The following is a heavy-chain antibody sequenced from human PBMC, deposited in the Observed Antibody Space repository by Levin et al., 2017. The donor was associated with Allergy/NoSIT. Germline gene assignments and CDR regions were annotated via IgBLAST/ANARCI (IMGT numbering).Heavy chain of an antibody. CDR3: ARYRKGSGYCSGGSCYDWFDP. CDR1: GDTFSSYA. V-gene: IGHV1-69*01. J-gene: IGHJ5*02. CDR2: IIPIFNTA. D-gene: IGHD2-15*01. Sequence: KISCKASGDTFSSYAISWVRQAPGQGLEWMGGIIPIFNTANYAQKFQGRVTITADESTSTAYMELSSLRSEDTAVYYCARYRKGSGYCSGGSCYDWFDPWGHGTLVTVSS.